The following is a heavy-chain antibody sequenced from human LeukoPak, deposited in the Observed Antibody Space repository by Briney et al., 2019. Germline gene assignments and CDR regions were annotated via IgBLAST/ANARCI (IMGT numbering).Heavy chain of an antibody. J-gene: IGHJ6*03. D-gene: IGHD3-10*01. V-gene: IGHV4-39*07. CDR3: ARDPMVRGVRAPYDMDV. CDR2: NYYSGST. CDR1: GGSISSSSYY. Sequence: PSETLSLTCAVYGGSISSSSYYWGCIRPPPGQGLEWIGSNYYSGSTYSTPSLKGRITISVDTSKNQLSMKLSSVTAADTAVYYCARDPMVRGVRAPYDMDVWGKGTTVTVSS.